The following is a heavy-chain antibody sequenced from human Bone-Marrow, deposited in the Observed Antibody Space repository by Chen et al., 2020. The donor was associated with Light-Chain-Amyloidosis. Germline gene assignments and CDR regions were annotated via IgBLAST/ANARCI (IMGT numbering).Heavy chain of an antibody. CDR3: AKEGQAGTNWFYYYMDV. J-gene: IGHJ6*03. CDR1: GFIFSSYG. Sequence: QVQLVESGGGVVQPGRSLRLYCSASGFIFSSYGMHWVRLAPGKGLEWVALISYDGRTKYFADSVKGGFPISRDNSKNTVSLQMNRLRAEDAAVYYCAKEGQAGTNWFYYYMDVWGKGTTVTVSS. CDR2: ISYDGRTK. D-gene: IGHD1-7*01. V-gene: IGHV3-30*18.